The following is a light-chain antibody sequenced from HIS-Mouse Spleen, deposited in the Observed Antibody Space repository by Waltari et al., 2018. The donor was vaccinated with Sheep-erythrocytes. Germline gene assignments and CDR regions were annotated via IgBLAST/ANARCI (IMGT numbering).Light chain of an antibody. J-gene: IGLJ3*02. CDR3: QAWDSSTAWV. Sequence: SYELTQPPSVSVSPGQTASITCSGDKLGDKYACWYQQKPGQSPVLVIYQDSKGTSGTPERFSGSNSGNTATLTISGTQAMDEADYYCQAWDSSTAWVFGGGTKLTVL. CDR2: QDS. V-gene: IGLV3-1*01. CDR1: KLGDKY.